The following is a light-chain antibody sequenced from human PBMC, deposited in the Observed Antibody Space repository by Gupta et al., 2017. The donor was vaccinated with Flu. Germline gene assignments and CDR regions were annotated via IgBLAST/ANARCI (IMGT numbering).Light chain of an antibody. Sequence: ELVLTQSPGTLSLPPGARAPLSCRASQLVSSSYLAWYQQKPGQAPRVLIYGASSRATGIPDRFSGSGSRTDFSLTISRLEPEEFAVYYCQQYGSSPWTLGQGTRPEIK. CDR2: GAS. CDR3: QQYGSSPWT. V-gene: IGKV3-20*01. CDR1: QLVSSSY. J-gene: IGKJ2*01.